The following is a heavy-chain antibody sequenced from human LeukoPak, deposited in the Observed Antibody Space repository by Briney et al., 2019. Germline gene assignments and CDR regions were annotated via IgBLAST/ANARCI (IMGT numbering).Heavy chain of an antibody. CDR2: MNPNSGNT. D-gene: IGHD3-10*01. V-gene: IGHV1-8*03. Sequence: ASVKVSCKASGYTFTSYDINWVRQATGQGLEWMGWMNPNSGNTGYAQKFQGRVTITRNTSISTAYMELSSLRSEDTAVYYCARGPSMRMVRGVISRYYFDYWGQGTLVTASS. J-gene: IGHJ4*02. CDR3: ARGPSMRMVRGVISRYYFDY. CDR1: GYTFTSYD.